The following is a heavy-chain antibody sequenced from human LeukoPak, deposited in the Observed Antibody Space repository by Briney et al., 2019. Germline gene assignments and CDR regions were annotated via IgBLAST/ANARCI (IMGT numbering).Heavy chain of an antibody. CDR3: ARGGGSHGDWFDP. D-gene: IGHD1-26*01. V-gene: IGHV4-34*01. CDR2: INHSGNT. J-gene: IGHJ5*02. Sequence: SETLSLTCAVYGGSFSDYYWNWIRQPPGKGLEWIGEINHSGNTNYNPSPKSRVTISVDTSKNQFSLKLSSVTAADTAVYYCARGGGSHGDWFDPWGQGTLVTVSS. CDR1: GGSFSDYY.